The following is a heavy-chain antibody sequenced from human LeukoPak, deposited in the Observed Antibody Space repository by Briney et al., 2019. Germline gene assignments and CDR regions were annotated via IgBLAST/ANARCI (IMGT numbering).Heavy chain of an antibody. CDR1: GGSISSGGYS. J-gene: IGHJ4*02. V-gene: IGHV4-30-2*01. Sequence: SETLSLTCAVSGGSISSGGYSWSWIRQPPGKGLEWIGYIYHSGSTYYNPSLKSRVTISVDRSKNQFSLKLSSVIAADTAVYYCARDGGYGDSWGSFDYWGQGTLVTVSS. CDR2: IYHSGST. D-gene: IGHD4-17*01. CDR3: ARDGGYGDSWGSFDY.